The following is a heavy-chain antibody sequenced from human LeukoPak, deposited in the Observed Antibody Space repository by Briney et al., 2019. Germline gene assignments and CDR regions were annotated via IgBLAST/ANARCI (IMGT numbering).Heavy chain of an antibody. D-gene: IGHD2-2*01. Sequence: ASVKVSCKASGGTFRSYAINWVRQAPGQGLEWMGWISAYNGNTNYAQKLQGRVTMTTDTSTSTAYMELRSLRSEDTAVYYCARGSGPSIVVVPANWFDPWGQGTLVTVSS. V-gene: IGHV1-18*01. CDR3: ARGSGPSIVVVPANWFDP. CDR1: GGTFRSYA. CDR2: ISAYNGNT. J-gene: IGHJ5*02.